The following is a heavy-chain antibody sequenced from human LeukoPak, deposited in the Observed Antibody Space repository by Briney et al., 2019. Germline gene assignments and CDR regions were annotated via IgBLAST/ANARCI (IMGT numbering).Heavy chain of an antibody. CDR2: IYYSGST. J-gene: IGHJ6*02. CDR1: GGSISSYY. V-gene: IGHV4-59*01. CDR3: ARVATNQNYYYYYGMDV. D-gene: IGHD5-12*01. Sequence: SETLSLTCTVSGGSISSYYWSWIRQPPGKGLEWIGYIYYSGSTNYNPSLKSRVTISVDTSKNQFSLKLSSVTAADTAVYYCARVATNQNYYYYYGMDVWGQGTTVTVSS.